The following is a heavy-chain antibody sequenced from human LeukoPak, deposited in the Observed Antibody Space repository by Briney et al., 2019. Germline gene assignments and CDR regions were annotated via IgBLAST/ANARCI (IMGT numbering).Heavy chain of an antibody. V-gene: IGHV5-10-1*01. D-gene: IGHD3-16*01. J-gene: IGHJ3*01. CDR2: IDPSDSYT. CDR1: GYSFTSYW. Sequence: LGESLKISCKGSGYSFTSYWISWVRQMPGKGLEWMGRIDPSDSYTNYSPSFQGHVTISADKSISTAYLQWSSLTASDTAMYYCARSRRYDCVWGPWGQGTMVTVSS. CDR3: ARSRRYDCVWGP.